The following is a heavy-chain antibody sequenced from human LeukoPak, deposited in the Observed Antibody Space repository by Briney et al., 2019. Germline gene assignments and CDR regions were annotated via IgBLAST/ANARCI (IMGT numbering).Heavy chain of an antibody. CDR1: GGSISSYY. CDR3: AREYYDSFD. Sequence: SETLSLTCTVSGGSISSYYWNWIRQPPGKGLEWIGYIYYSGSTNYNPSLKSRLSISLDTSKNQFSLRLTSVTAADTAVYYCAREYYDSFDWGKGTLVTVSS. V-gene: IGHV4-59*12. J-gene: IGHJ4*02. CDR2: IYYSGST. D-gene: IGHD3-3*01.